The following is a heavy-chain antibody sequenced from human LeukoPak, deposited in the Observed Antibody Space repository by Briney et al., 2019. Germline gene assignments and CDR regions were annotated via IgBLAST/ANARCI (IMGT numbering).Heavy chain of an antibody. CDR1: GFTFNSYS. D-gene: IGHD1-26*01. CDR3: VRDSGSSYGYYFLH. V-gene: IGHV3-21*01. CDR2: ISSSSSHM. J-gene: IGHJ1*01. Sequence: GGSLRLSCAASGFTFNSYSMYWVRQAPGKGLEWVSSISSSSSHMFYADSVKGRFSISRDNANYSLYLQTNSLRAEDTAVYYCVRDSGSSYGYYFLHWGQGTLVTVSS.